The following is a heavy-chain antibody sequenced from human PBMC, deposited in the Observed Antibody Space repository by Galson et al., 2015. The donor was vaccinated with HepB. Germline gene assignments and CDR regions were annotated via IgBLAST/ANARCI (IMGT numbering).Heavy chain of an antibody. V-gene: IGHV3-30*18. CDR1: GLIFREYS. CDR2: VSYDGSNK. CDR3: AQDKRSISARHVSYYYYGMDV. Sequence: SLRLSCAASGLIFREYSMHWVRQAPGKGLEWVAVVSYDGSNKNYADSVKGRFTISRDNSKNTLFLQMKSLRGEDTAVYYCAQDKRSISARHVSYYYYGMDVWGQGTTVTVSS. D-gene: IGHD6-6*01. J-gene: IGHJ6*02.